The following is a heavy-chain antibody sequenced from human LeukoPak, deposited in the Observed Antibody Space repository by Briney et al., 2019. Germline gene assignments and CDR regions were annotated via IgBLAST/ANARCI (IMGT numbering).Heavy chain of an antibody. CDR3: ARGDCSSTSCYFGWFDP. CDR2: IGVNT. J-gene: IGHJ5*02. D-gene: IGHD2-2*01. CDR1: GFTFSNYA. Sequence: GGSLRLSCAASGFTFSNYAMSWVRQAPGKGLEWVSAIGVNTYYTDSVKGRFTISRDNAKNTLYLQMNSLRAEDTAVYYCARGDCSSTSCYFGWFDPWGQGTLVTVSS. V-gene: IGHV3-23*01.